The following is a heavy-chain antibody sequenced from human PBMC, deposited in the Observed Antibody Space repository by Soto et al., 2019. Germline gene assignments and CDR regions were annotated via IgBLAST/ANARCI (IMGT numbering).Heavy chain of an antibody. CDR3: ARRWTTGEIDY. V-gene: IGHV1-18*01. CDR2: ISAYTGNT. J-gene: IGHJ4*02. CDR1: GYIFNSFG. Sequence: QVQLVQSGGEVKKPGASVKVSCKASGYIFNSFGISWVRQAPGQGLEWMGWISAYTGNTKYAQNFQGRVTMTTDTRTSPADMELRSLRSDDTAVSYCARRWTTGEIDYWGQGTLVTVSS. D-gene: IGHD4-17*01.